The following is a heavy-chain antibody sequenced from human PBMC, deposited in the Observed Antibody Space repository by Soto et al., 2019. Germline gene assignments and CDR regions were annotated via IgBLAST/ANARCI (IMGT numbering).Heavy chain of an antibody. CDR1: GYTFTSYG. V-gene: IGHV1-18*01. D-gene: IGHD3-3*01. Sequence: ASVTVSCQASGYTFTSYGIIWVRQAPGQGLEWMGWISAYNGNTNYAQKLQGRVTMTTDTSTSTAYTELRSLRSDDTAVYYCARCFSFLAHAFDIWGQGTMVTVSS. J-gene: IGHJ3*02. CDR2: ISAYNGNT. CDR3: ARCFSFLAHAFDI.